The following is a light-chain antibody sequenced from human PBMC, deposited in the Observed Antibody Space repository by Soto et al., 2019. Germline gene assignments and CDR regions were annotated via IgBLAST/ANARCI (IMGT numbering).Light chain of an antibody. J-gene: IGLJ1*01. CDR3: QSYDSSLSAYYV. V-gene: IGLV1-40*01. CDR1: SSNIGAGYD. CDR2: GND. Sequence: QAVVTQPPSVSGAPGQRVTISCTGSSSNIGAGYDVHWYRQLPGTAPKLLIYGNDNRPSGVPDRFSGSKSGTSASLAITGLQAEDEADYYCQSYDSSLSAYYVFGTGTKLTVL.